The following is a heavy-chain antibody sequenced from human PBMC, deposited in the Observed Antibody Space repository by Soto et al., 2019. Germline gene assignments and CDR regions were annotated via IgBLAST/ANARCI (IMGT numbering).Heavy chain of an antibody. V-gene: IGHV3-30*18. CDR1: GFSFSSYG. CDR3: ANQESEWNDHFDY. CDR2: ISYDGTDE. Sequence: QVQLVESGGGVVQPGRSLRLSCAASGFSFSSYGMHWVRQAPGKGLEWVAMISYDGTDEYYADSVKGRFTISRDNSKNAVYLQMNSLRAEDTAVYYCANQESEWNDHFDYWGQGTLVTVSS. D-gene: IGHD1-1*01. J-gene: IGHJ4*02.